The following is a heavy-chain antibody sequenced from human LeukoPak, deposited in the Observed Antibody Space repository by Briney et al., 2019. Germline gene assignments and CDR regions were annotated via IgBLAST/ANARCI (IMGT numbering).Heavy chain of an antibody. CDR2: IDPNSGAT. J-gene: IGHJ4*02. CDR1: GYTFTGYN. Sequence: ASVKVSCKASGYTFTGYNMHWLRQAPGQGLEWMGWIDPNSGATNYAQKFQGWVTMTRDTSITAAYLEVSGLKSDDTAVYYCVSGGSSWFPEFDYWGQGTLVTVSS. V-gene: IGHV1-2*04. CDR3: VSGGSSWFPEFDY. D-gene: IGHD6-13*01.